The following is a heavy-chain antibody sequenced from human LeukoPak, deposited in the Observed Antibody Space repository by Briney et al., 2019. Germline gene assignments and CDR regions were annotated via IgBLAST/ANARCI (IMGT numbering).Heavy chain of an antibody. CDR3: ARALRLWGGNSGIAFDI. D-gene: IGHD4-23*01. V-gene: IGHV4-59*01. Sequence: SETLSLTCTVSGGSISRYYRSWIRQPPGKGLECIGYLYNSGSTNYNHSLKSRVTISEDMSNNQFSLKLSSVTAADTAVYYCARALRLWGGNSGIAFDIWGQGTMVTVSS. CDR2: LYNSGST. J-gene: IGHJ3*02. CDR1: GGSISRYY.